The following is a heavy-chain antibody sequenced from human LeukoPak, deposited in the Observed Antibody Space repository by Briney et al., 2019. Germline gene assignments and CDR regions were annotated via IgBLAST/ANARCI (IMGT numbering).Heavy chain of an antibody. CDR3: ARGAVAGTYYYYYMDV. Sequence: SVKVSRKASGGTFSSYAISWVRQAPGQGLEWMGGIIPIFGTANYAQKFQGRVTITTGESTSTAYMELSSLRSEDTAVYYCARGAVAGTYYYYYMDVWGKGTTVTVSS. CDR1: GGTFSSYA. J-gene: IGHJ6*03. CDR2: IIPIFGTA. D-gene: IGHD6-19*01. V-gene: IGHV1-69*05.